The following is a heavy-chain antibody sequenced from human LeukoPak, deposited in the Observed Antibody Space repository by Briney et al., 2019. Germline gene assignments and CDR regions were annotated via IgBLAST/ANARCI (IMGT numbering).Heavy chain of an antibody. D-gene: IGHD2-2*01. CDR2: IYNTWST. V-gene: IGHV4-39*01. CDR3: ARNITSVIPAGYFDY. J-gene: IGHJ4*02. CDR1: GGSIGSGRYY. Sequence: RSSETLSLTCSVSGGSIGSGRYYWAWIGQPPGKGLEWIGSIYNTWSTSYNPSLKSRVTMSVDTSKNQFSLRLSSVTAADTAVYYCARNITSVIPAGYFDYWGQGTLVTVYS.